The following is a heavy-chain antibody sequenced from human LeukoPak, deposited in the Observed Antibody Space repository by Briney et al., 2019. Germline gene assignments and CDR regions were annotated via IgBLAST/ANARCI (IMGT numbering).Heavy chain of an antibody. CDR1: GGSFSGYY. V-gene: IGHV4-34*01. CDR3: ARLRKHCGGDCQDDFDI. J-gene: IGHJ3*02. Sequence: NPSETLSLTCAVYGGSFSGYYWSWVRQRQGNGLEWIGEINHSGSTNYNPSLKSRVTISVDTPKNPFSLKVTSVTAADTAAYYCARLRKHCGGDCQDDFDIWGQGTMVTVSS. D-gene: IGHD2-21*02. CDR2: INHSGST.